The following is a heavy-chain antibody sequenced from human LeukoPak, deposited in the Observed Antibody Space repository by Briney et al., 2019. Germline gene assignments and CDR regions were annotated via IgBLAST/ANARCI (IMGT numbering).Heavy chain of an antibody. CDR1: GFTFSSYG. D-gene: IGHD3-22*01. J-gene: IGHJ4*02. Sequence: GGSLRLSCAASGFTFSSYGMSWVRQAPGKGLEWVSAISGSGGSTYYADSVKGRFTISRDNSKNTLYLQMNSLRAEDTAVYYCAKDSYYYDSSGYYGYWGQGTLVTVSS. CDR3: AKDSYYYDSSGYYGY. CDR2: ISGSGGST. V-gene: IGHV3-23*01.